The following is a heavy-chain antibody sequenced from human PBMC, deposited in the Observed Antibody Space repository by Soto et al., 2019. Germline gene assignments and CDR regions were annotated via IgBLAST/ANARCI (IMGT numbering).Heavy chain of an antibody. Sequence: ASVKVSCKASGYTFTSYGISWVRQAPGQGLEWMGWISAYNGSTYYADSVKGRFTISRDNSKNTLYLQMNSLRAEDTAVYYCARDETLGPFDYWGQGTLVTVSS. V-gene: IGHV1-18*01. CDR1: GYTFTSYG. J-gene: IGHJ4*02. CDR2: ISAYNGST. CDR3: ARDETLGPFDY.